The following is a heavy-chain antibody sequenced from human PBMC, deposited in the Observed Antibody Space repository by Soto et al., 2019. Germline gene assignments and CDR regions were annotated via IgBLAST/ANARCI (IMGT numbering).Heavy chain of an antibody. CDR1: GGSISSYY. Sequence: SETLSLTCTVSGGSISSYYWSWIRQPPGKGLEWIRYIYYSGSTNYNPSLKSRVTISVDTSKNQFSLKLSSVTAADTAVYYCARESPLAAETYYYYYYMDVWGKGTTVTVS. CDR2: IYYSGST. V-gene: IGHV4-59*01. J-gene: IGHJ6*03. CDR3: ARESPLAAETYYYYYYMDV. D-gene: IGHD2-15*01.